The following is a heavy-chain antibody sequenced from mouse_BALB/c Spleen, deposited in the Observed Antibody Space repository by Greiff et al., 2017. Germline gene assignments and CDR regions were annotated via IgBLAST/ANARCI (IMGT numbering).Heavy chain of an antibody. V-gene: IGHV5-15*02. CDR2: ISNLAYSI. Sequence: EVNLVESGGGLVQPGGSRKLSCAASGFTFSDYGMAWVRQAPGKGPEWVAFISNLAYSIYYADTVTGRFTISRENAKNTLYLEMSSLRSEDTAMYYCARAGDRYDDGYYFDYWGQGTTLTVSS. J-gene: IGHJ2*01. D-gene: IGHD2-14*01. CDR1: GFTFSDYG. CDR3: ARAGDRYDDGYYFDY.